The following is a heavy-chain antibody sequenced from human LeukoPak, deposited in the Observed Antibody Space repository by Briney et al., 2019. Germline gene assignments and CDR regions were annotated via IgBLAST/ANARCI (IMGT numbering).Heavy chain of an antibody. D-gene: IGHD1-26*01. V-gene: IGHV3-23*01. CDR1: GFTFSNYA. J-gene: IGHJ4*02. CDR2: ISGSGGGT. CDR3: AKGTASGSYPRMYYFDY. Sequence: PGASLRLSCAASGFTFSNYAMSWVRQAPGKGLEWVSGISGSGGGTYYADPVKGRFTISRDNFKNTLHLQMNSLRAEETAVYYCAKGTASGSYPRMYYFDYWGQGTLVTVSS.